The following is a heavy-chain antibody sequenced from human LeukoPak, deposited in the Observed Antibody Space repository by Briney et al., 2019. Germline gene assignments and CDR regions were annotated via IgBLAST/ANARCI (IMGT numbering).Heavy chain of an antibody. CDR1: RFIFTNYG. V-gene: IGHV3-23*01. Sequence: GGSLSLSCAVSRFIFTNYGMSWVRQPPGRGLEWVSVISGNGSSTVYVDTGKGRFTISRDNSKNRLYLKMNSLRAEDTAVYYCAKGVVRGVEGAMDVWGHGTTVTVS. J-gene: IGHJ6*02. CDR3: AKGVVRGVEGAMDV. D-gene: IGHD3-10*01. CDR2: ISGNGSST.